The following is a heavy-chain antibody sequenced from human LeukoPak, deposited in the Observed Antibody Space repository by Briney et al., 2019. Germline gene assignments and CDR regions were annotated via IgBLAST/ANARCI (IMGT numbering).Heavy chain of an antibody. J-gene: IGHJ6*04. D-gene: IGHD6-19*01. Sequence: GGSLRLSCAASGFTFSSYAMSWVREAPGKGLEWFSGISGSGGITYYADSVQGRFTISRDNSKNTLYLQMNSLRAEDTAVYYCAKDQAVAAPGDYYYYGMDVWGKGTTVTVSS. CDR3: AKDQAVAAPGDYYYYGMDV. CDR1: GFTFSSYA. V-gene: IGHV3-23*01. CDR2: ISGSGGIT.